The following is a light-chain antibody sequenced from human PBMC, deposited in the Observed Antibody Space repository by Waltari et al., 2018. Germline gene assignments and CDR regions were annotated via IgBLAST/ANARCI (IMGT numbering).Light chain of an antibody. Sequence: QSALTQPASVSGSPGQSLTISCTGTSSDVGGYNYVSWYQPHPGKAPKLMIYDVSNRPSGVSNRFSGSKSGNTASLTISGLQAEDEADYYCSSYTSSSTLWVFGGGTKLTVL. CDR2: DVS. J-gene: IGLJ3*02. CDR1: SSDVGGYNY. V-gene: IGLV2-14*01. CDR3: SSYTSSSTLWV.